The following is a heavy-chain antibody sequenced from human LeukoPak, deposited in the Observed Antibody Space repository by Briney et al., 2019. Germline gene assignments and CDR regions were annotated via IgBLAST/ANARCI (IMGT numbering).Heavy chain of an antibody. CDR2: INSDGSST. Sequence: GGSLRLSCAASGFTFSSYWMHWARQAPGKGLVWVSRINSDGSSTSYADSVKGRFTISRDNAKNTLYLQMNSLRAEDTAVYYCARDSIAVATFDYWGQGTLVTVSS. J-gene: IGHJ4*02. D-gene: IGHD6-19*01. V-gene: IGHV3-74*01. CDR3: ARDSIAVATFDY. CDR1: GFTFSSYW.